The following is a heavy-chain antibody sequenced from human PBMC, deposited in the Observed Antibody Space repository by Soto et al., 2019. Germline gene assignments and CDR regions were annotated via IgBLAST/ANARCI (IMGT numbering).Heavy chain of an antibody. CDR3: ARGYYDSSGYPVDY. D-gene: IGHD3-22*01. Sequence: EVQLVETGGGLIQPGGSLRLSCAASGFTVSSNYMSWVRQAPGKGLGWVSVIYSGGSTYYADSVKGRFTISRDNSKNTLYLQMNSLRAEDTAVYYCARGYYDSSGYPVDYWGQGTLVTVSS. J-gene: IGHJ4*02. CDR2: IYSGGST. CDR1: GFTVSSNY. V-gene: IGHV3-53*02.